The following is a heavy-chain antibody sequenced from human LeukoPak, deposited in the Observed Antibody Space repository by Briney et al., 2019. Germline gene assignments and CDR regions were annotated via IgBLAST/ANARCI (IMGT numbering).Heavy chain of an antibody. CDR3: ACGSYYDSSGFRFDY. CDR2: IYYSGST. V-gene: IGHV4-59*01. J-gene: IGHJ4*02. CDR1: GGSISGYY. Sequence: SETLSLTCTVSGGSISGYYWSWIRQPPGKGLEWIGYIYYSGSTNYNPSLKSRVTISIDTSKNQFSLKLSSVTAADTAVYYCACGSYYDSSGFRFDYWGQGTLVTVSS. D-gene: IGHD3-22*01.